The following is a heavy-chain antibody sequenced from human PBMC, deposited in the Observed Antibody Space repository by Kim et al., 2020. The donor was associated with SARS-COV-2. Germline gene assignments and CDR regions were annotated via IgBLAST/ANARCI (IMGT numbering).Heavy chain of an antibody. D-gene: IGHD6-19*01. Sequence: GGSLRLSCAASGFTFDDYAMHWVRQAPGKGLEWVSGISWNSGSIGYADSVKGRFTISRDNAKNSLYLQMNSLRAEDTALYYCAKDFFPGASGWGYYFDYWGQGTLVTVSS. CDR1: GFTFDDYA. V-gene: IGHV3-9*01. CDR2: ISWNSGSI. CDR3: AKDFFPGASGWGYYFDY. J-gene: IGHJ4*02.